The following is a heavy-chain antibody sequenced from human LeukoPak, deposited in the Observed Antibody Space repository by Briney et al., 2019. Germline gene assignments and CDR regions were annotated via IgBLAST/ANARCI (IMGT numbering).Heavy chain of an antibody. CDR1: GFTFSSYA. CDR3: AKFRGQEMVVVPAAIPNWFDP. D-gene: IGHD2-2*01. Sequence: PGGSLRLSCAASGFTFSSYAMSWVRQAPGKGLEWVSAISGSGGSTYYADSVKGRFTISRDNSKNTLYLQMNSLRAEDTAVYYRAKFRGQEMVVVPAAIPNWFDPWGQGTLVTVSS. CDR2: ISGSGGST. V-gene: IGHV3-23*01. J-gene: IGHJ5*02.